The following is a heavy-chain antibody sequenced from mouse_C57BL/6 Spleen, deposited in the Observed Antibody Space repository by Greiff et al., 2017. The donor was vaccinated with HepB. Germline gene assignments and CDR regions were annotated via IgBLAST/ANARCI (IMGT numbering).Heavy chain of an antibody. D-gene: IGHD1-1*01. J-gene: IGHJ2*01. CDR2: IRNKANGYTT. Sequence: DVMLVESGGGLVQPGGSLSLSCAASGFTFTDYYMSWVRQPPGKALEWLGFIRNKANGYTTEYSASVKGRFTISRDNSQSILYLQMNALRAEDSATYYCARYIYYGSSPWFDYWGQGTTLTVSS. CDR3: ARYIYYGSSPWFDY. V-gene: IGHV7-3*01. CDR1: GFTFTDYY.